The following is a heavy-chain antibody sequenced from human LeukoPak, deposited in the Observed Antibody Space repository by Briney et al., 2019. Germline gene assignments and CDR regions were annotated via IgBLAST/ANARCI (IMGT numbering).Heavy chain of an antibody. CDR2: FDPEDGET. J-gene: IGHJ6*02. CDR3: ATVGYSSSWSKSAAYYYYGMDV. CDR1: GYTLTELS. Sequence: ASVKVSCKVSGYTLTELSMHWVRQAPGKELEWMGGFDPEDGETIYAQKFQGRVTMTEDTSTDTAYMELSSLRSEDTAVYYCATVGYSSSWSKSAAYYYYGMDVWGQGTTVTVSS. D-gene: IGHD6-13*01. V-gene: IGHV1-24*01.